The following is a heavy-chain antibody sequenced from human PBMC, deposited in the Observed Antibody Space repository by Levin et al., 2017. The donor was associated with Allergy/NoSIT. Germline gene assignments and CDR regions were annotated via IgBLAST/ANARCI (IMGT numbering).Heavy chain of an antibody. Sequence: SETLSLTCTVSGGSISSYYWSWIRQPPGKGLEWIGYIYYSGSTNYNPSLKSRVTISVDTSKNQFSLKLSSVTAADTAVYYCAREVGYSSSWYGPYYYYYMDVWGKGTTVTVSS. CDR3: AREVGYSSSWYGPYYYYYMDV. D-gene: IGHD6-13*01. CDR1: GGSISSYY. J-gene: IGHJ6*03. V-gene: IGHV4-59*01. CDR2: IYYSGST.